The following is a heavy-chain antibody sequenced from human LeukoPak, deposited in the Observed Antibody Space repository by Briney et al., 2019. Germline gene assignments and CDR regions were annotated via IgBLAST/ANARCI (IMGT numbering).Heavy chain of an antibody. J-gene: IGHJ4*02. CDR3: ARGLAAAYFDY. V-gene: IGHV4-59*01. Sequence: SETLSLTCTVSGGSISSYYWSWSRQPPGKGLEWIGYIYYSGSTNYNPPLKSRVTISVDTSKNQFSLKLSSVTAADTAVYYCARGLAAAYFDYWGQGTLVTVSS. CDR1: GGSISSYY. CDR2: IYYSGST. D-gene: IGHD6-13*01.